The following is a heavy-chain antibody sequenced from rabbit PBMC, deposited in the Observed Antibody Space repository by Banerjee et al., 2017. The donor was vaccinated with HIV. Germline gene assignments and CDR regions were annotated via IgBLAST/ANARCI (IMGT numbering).Heavy chain of an antibody. D-gene: IGHD1-1*01. CDR1: GFSLSNNYV. Sequence: QSLQESGGGLFQPGGSLALTCKAPGFSLSNNYVMCWVRQAPGKGLEWIGCINTSSGNIVYASWAKGRFTISKTSSTTVTLQMTSLTAADTATYFCARDPYVDSGYWNDLWGPGTLVTVS. V-gene: IGHV1S40*01. J-gene: IGHJ4*01. CDR3: ARDPYVDSGYWNDL. CDR2: INTSSGNI.